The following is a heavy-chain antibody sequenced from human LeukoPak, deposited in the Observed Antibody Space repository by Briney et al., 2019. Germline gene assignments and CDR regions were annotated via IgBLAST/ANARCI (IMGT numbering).Heavy chain of an antibody. CDR3: ARDLDSFSSGWYVSRV. J-gene: IGHJ4*02. V-gene: IGHV1-18*01. CDR1: GYTFTSYG. Sequence: ASVKVSCKASGYTFTSYGINWVRQAPGQGLEWMGWISAYDGNTKYSQEFQGRVTMTTDTSTSTAYMELRSLRSDDTAVYYCARDLDSFSSGWYVSRVWGQRTLVTVSS. CDR2: ISAYDGNT. D-gene: IGHD6-19*01.